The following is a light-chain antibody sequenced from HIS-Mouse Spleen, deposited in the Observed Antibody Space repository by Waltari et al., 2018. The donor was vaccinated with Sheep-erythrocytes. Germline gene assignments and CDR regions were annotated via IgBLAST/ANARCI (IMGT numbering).Light chain of an antibody. J-gene: IGLJ3*02. CDR2: EDS. Sequence: SYELTQPPSVSVSPGQTARITCSGDALPKQYAYWYQQKSGQAPGLVIYEDSKRPSGIPERFSGSSSGTMATLTISGAQVEDEADYYCYSTDSSGNHWVFGGGTKLTVL. CDR3: YSTDSSGNHWV. V-gene: IGLV3-10*01. CDR1: ALPKQY.